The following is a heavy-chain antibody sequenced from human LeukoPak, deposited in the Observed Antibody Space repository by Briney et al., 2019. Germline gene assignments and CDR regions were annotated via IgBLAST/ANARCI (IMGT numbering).Heavy chain of an antibody. D-gene: IGHD4-17*01. V-gene: IGHV3-7*01. CDR1: GFSISTYW. CDR2: INPDGSAK. CDR3: ARLFGGVTTFDY. Sequence: GGSLRLSCVASGFSISTYWMSWVRQGPGKGLEWVASINPDGSAKRYVDSVQGRFTISRDNAKNSLYLQMNSLSAEDTALFYCARLFGGVTTFDYWGQGTLVTVSS. J-gene: IGHJ4*02.